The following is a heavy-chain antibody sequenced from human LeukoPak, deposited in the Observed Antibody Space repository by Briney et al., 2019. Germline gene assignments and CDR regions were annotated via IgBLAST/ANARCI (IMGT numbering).Heavy chain of an antibody. J-gene: IGHJ4*02. D-gene: IGHD2-8*01. V-gene: IGHV4-4*08. CDR2: IYNSGST. CDR1: GGSISSYY. Sequence: PSETLSLTCTVSGGSISSYYWSWIRQPPGKGLEWIGYIYNSGSTNYNPSLKGRVTISVDTSKSQFSLKLSSVTAADTAVYYCARTPSNLWIDYWGQGTLVTVSS. CDR3: ARTPSNLWIDY.